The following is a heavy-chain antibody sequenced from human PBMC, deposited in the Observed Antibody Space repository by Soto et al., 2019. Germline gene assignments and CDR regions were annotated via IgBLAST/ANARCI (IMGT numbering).Heavy chain of an antibody. CDR2: IYSGGST. CDR3: ARDQRGYCGSTSCPDDAFYI. D-gene: IGHD2-2*01. J-gene: IGHJ3*02. CDR1: GFTVSSNY. Sequence: GGSLRLSCAASGFTVSSNYMSWVRQAPGKGLEWVSVIYSGGSTYYADSVKGRFTISRDNSKNTLYLQMNSLRAEDTAVYYCARDQRGYCGSTSCPDDAFYIWGQGTMVTVPS. V-gene: IGHV3-66*01.